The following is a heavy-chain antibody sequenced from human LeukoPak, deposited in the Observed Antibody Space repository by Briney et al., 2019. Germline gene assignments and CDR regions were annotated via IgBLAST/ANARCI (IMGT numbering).Heavy chain of an antibody. Sequence: PGGSLRLSCAASGFSINYDWMSWVRQAPGKGLECVGRIKSKTDGGTTEYAAPVKGRFTISRDDSRNTLYLQMSSLKSEDTAVYYCVRDQYCASSSCPGAFDLWGQGTVVTVSS. J-gene: IGHJ3*01. V-gene: IGHV3-15*01. CDR2: IKSKTDGGTT. CDR1: GFSINYDW. D-gene: IGHD2-2*01. CDR3: VRDQYCASSSCPGAFDL.